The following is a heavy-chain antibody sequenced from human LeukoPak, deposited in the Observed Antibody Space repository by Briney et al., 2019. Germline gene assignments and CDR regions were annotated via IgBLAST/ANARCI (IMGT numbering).Heavy chain of an antibody. Sequence: GASVKVSCKASGYSFTDYYIHWARQAPGQGLEWMGWINPNRGGTSYAQKFQGRVTMTRDTSITTAYMELSSLRSYDTAMYYCARDTCDGVSCYNWFDPWGQGTLVTVSS. CDR2: INPNRGGT. CDR1: GYSFTDYY. J-gene: IGHJ5*02. V-gene: IGHV1-2*02. CDR3: ARDTCDGVSCYNWFDP. D-gene: IGHD4-17*01.